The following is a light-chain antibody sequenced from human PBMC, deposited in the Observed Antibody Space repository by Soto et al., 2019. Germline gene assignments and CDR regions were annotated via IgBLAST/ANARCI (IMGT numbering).Light chain of an antibody. Sequence: EVVLTQSPGTLALSRGERATLSCRASQSVSSSYLAWYQHRPGQAPRLLIFGASSRATGIPDRFSGTGSGTDFTLTISRQEPEDFAVYYCQQYGNSPWTFGQGTKVEIK. CDR1: QSVSSSY. J-gene: IGKJ1*01. CDR2: GAS. V-gene: IGKV3-20*01. CDR3: QQYGNSPWT.